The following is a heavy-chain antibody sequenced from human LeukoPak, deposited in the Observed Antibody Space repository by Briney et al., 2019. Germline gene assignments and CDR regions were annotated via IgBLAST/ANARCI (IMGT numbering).Heavy chain of an antibody. CDR3: ARETSDYSSNYYYMDV. Sequence: GGSLRLSCAASGFTFSSYWMTWVRQLPGKGPEWVANIRQDESERYFADSVKGRFTISRDNAKKSVYLHMSSLRAEDTAVYYCARETSDYSSNYYYMDVWGKGTTVTVSS. CDR2: IRQDESER. D-gene: IGHD4-11*01. J-gene: IGHJ6*03. CDR1: GFTFSSYW. V-gene: IGHV3-7*01.